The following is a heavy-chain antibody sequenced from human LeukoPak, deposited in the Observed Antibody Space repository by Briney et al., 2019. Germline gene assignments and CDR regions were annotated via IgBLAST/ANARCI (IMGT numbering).Heavy chain of an antibody. J-gene: IGHJ4*02. V-gene: IGHV1-18*04. CDR3: ARDRGSAAFDY. CDR1: GYNLTSYG. D-gene: IGHD3-10*01. Sequence: ASVKVDCKPSGYNLTSYGIRWVHQAPEQRHKPMESISAYNGNTNYAQKLQGSVTMTTDTSTSTVYVELKSLRSDDTAVYYCARDRGSAAFDYWGQGTLVTVSS. CDR2: ISAYNGNT.